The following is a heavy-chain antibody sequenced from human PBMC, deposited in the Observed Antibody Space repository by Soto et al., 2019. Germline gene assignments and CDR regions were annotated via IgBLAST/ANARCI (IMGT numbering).Heavy chain of an antibody. CDR1: GGSISSYY. J-gene: IGHJ4*02. CDR2: IYYSGST. CDR3: ARDWDWNYGDYGPFDY. D-gene: IGHD4-17*01. Sequence: PSETLSLTCTFSGGSISSYYWSLIRQPPGKGLEWIGYIYYSGSTNYNPSLKSRVTISVDTSKNQFSLKLSSVTAADTAVYYCARDWDWNYGDYGPFDYWGQGTLVTVSS. V-gene: IGHV4-59*01.